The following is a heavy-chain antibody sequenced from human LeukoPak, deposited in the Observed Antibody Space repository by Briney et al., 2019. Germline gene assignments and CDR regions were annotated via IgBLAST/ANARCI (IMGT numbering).Heavy chain of an antibody. D-gene: IGHD3-10*01. CDR1: GYSISSGYY. CDR2: IYHSGST. J-gene: IGHJ4*02. V-gene: IGHV4-38-2*02. Sequence: KASETLSLTCTVSGYSISSGYYWGWIRQPPGKGLEWIGSIYHSGSTYYNPSLKSRVTISVDTSKNQFSLKLNSVTPEDTAVYYCARTRLHHTYGSGTNFDYWGQGTLVTVSS. CDR3: ARTRLHHTYGSGTNFDY.